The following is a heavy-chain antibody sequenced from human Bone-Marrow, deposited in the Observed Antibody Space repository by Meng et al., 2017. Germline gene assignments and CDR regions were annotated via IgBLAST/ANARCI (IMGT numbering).Heavy chain of an antibody. D-gene: IGHD3-22*01. Sequence: SVKVSCKASGGTFSSYAISWVRQAPGQGLEWMGGIIPIFGTANYAQKFQGRVTITRDTSASTAYMELSSLRSEDTAVYYCARVPTYYYDSSGYYRSNDAFDIWGQGTMVTVSS. J-gene: IGHJ3*02. CDR3: ARVPTYYYDSSGYYRSNDAFDI. CDR1: GGTFSSYA. CDR2: IIPIFGTA. V-gene: IGHV1-69*05.